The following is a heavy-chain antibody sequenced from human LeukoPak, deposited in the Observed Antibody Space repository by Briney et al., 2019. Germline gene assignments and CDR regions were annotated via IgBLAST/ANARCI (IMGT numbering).Heavy chain of an antibody. CDR2: IRYDGSNK. J-gene: IGHJ4*02. CDR1: GFTFISYS. Sequence: GGSLRLSCAASGFTFISYSIHWVRQAPGKGLEWVAFIRYDGSNKYYADSVKGRFTISRDNSKNTLYLQMNSLRAEDTAVYYCAKDTLEHRDDYFDYWGQGTLVTVSS. D-gene: IGHD5-24*01. V-gene: IGHV3-30*02. CDR3: AKDTLEHRDDYFDY.